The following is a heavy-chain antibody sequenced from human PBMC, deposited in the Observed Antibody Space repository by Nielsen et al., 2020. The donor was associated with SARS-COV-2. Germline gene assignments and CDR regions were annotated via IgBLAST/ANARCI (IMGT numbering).Heavy chain of an antibody. V-gene: IGHV3-21*04. J-gene: IGHJ6*02. CDR2: ISSSSSYI. D-gene: IGHD5-18*01. Sequence: WIRQPPGKGLEWVSSISSSSSYIYYADSVKGRFTISRDNAKNSLYLQMNSLRAEDTALYYCARVDTAMVYPEEDYYGMDVWGQGTTVTVSS. CDR3: ARVDTAMVYPEEDYYGMDV.